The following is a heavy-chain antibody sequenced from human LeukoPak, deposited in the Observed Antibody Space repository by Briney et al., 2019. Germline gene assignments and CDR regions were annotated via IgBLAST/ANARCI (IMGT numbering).Heavy chain of an antibody. CDR1: RFTFSRYW. D-gene: IGHD3-16*01. CDR3: AKDYGGGYFDY. V-gene: IGHV3-7*01. J-gene: IGHJ4*02. Sequence: GGSLRLSCVVSRFTFSRYWMAWVRQAPGKGPELVAQIKEDGSEKYYMDFVGGRFTISRDNAKNSLYLQMNSLRVEDTAVYYCAKDYGGGYFDYWGQGTLVTVSS. CDR2: IKEDGSEK.